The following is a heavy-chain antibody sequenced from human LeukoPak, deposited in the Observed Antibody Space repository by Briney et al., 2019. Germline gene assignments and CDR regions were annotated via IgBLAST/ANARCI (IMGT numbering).Heavy chain of an antibody. CDR1: GFTLSSYA. Sequence: PGGSMRLSCAAPGFTLSSYAMSWVRQAPGKGLEWVSSVSASGGRTNYGNSVKGRCTISRDKSNNTVYLQMNSLRAEDTAVYYCAKVMKGSERLTMVRGVIIKSAGLYYMDVWGKGATVTVSS. CDR2: VSASGGRT. CDR3: AKVMKGSERLTMVRGVIIKSAGLYYMDV. D-gene: IGHD3-10*01. J-gene: IGHJ6*03. V-gene: IGHV3-23*01.